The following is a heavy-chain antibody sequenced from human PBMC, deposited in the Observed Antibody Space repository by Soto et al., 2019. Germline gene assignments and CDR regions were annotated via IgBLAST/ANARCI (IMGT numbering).Heavy chain of an antibody. CDR2: IYHSGST. V-gene: IGHV4-4*02. D-gene: IGHD6-6*01. CDR3: ARDFVGSSSSEVGGGFDY. Sequence: SETLSLTCAVSGGSISSNNWWCWVRQPPGKGLEWIGEIYHSGSTNYNPSLKSRVTISVDKSKNQFSLKLRSVTAADTAVYYCARDFVGSSSSEVGGGFDYWGQGTLVTVSS. CDR1: GGSISSNNW. J-gene: IGHJ4*02.